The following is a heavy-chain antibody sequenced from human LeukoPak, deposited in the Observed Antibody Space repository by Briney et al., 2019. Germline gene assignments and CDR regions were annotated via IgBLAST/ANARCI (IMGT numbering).Heavy chain of an antibody. CDR3: AREPAMGPYYYYGMDV. D-gene: IGHD5-18*01. CDR1: GCTFTSYA. V-gene: IGHV1-3*01. Sequence: ASVKVSCKASGCTFTSYAMHWVRQAPGQRLEWMGWINAGNGNTKYSQKFQGRVTITRDTSASTAYMELSSLRSEDTAVYYCAREPAMGPYYYYGMDVWGKGTTVTVSS. J-gene: IGHJ6*04. CDR2: INAGNGNT.